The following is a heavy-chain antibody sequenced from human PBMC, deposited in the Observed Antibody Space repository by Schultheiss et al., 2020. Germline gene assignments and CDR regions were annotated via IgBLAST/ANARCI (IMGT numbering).Heavy chain of an antibody. V-gene: IGHV3-48*03. CDR3: ARTYYDSSGFHFDY. J-gene: IGHJ4*02. D-gene: IGHD3-22*01. CDR1: RFTFSSYE. Sequence: GGSLRLSCGASRFTFSSYEMNWVRQAPGKGLEWVSYISSSGNTIYYADSVKGRFTISRDNARNSLYLQMNSLRAEDTAVYYCARTYYDSSGFHFDYWGQGTLVTVSS. CDR2: ISSSGNTI.